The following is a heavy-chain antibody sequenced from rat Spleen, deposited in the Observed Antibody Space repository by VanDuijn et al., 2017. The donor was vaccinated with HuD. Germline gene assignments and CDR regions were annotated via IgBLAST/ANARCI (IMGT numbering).Heavy chain of an antibody. CDR1: GHSITSSYR. J-gene: IGHJ3*01. Sequence: EVQLQESGPGLVKPSQSLSLTCSVTGHSITSSYRWNWIRKFPGNKLEWMGYINSAGTTIYNPSLKSRISITRDTSKNQFFVQVNSITTEGTAAYYCARSVCVHYYLPFADWGQGTLVTVSS. CDR2: INSAGTT. D-gene: IGHD1-1*01. CDR3: ARSVCVHYYLPFAD. V-gene: IGHV3-3*01.